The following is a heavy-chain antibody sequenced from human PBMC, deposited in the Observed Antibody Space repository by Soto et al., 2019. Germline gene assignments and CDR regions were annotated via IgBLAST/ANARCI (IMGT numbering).Heavy chain of an antibody. J-gene: IGHJ3*02. V-gene: IGHV3-7*01. CDR3: ARDSPGLGAYDM. CDR2: TKEDGSEK. CDR1: GFTLSNYW. Sequence: QLVESGGHLVQPGASLRLSCAAAGFTLSNYWVTWLRQAPGKGLEWVGNTKEDGSEKYYADSVKGRFTISRDNAKNSVFLQMNSVRGDDTAMYFCARDSPGLGAYDMWGQGTVVTVSS.